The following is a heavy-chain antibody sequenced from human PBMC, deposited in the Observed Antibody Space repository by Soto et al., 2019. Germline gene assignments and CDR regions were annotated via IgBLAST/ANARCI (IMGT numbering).Heavy chain of an antibody. CDR1: RFTFSSYA. J-gene: IGHJ4*02. D-gene: IGHD5-12*01. Sequence: GGSLRLSCAASRFTFSSYAMSWVRQAPGKGLEWVSGIRFTSDSTYYADSVKGRFIISRDNSKNTLSLQMSSLRAEDTAVYYCAKDFKGYEVGFWGQGTLVTVSS. CDR3: AKDFKGYEVGF. V-gene: IGHV3-23*01. CDR2: IRFTSDST.